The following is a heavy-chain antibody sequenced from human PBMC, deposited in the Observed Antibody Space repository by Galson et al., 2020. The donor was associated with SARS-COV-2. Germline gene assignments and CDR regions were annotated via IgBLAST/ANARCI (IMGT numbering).Heavy chain of an antibody. V-gene: IGHV3-30-3*01. D-gene: IGHD1-20*01. CDR2: ISYDGSNK. J-gene: IGHJ6*02. CDR3: ASSIIEYYYGMDV. Sequence: GGSLRLSCAASGFTFSSYAMHWVRQAPGKGLEWVAVISYDGSNKYYADSVKGRFTISRDNSKNTLYLQMNSLRAEDPAVYYCASSIIEYYYGMDVWGQGTTVTVSS. CDR1: GFTFSSYA.